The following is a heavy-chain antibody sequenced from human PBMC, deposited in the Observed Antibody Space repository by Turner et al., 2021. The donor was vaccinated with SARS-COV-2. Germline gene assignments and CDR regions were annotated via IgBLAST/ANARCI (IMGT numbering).Heavy chain of an antibody. J-gene: IGHJ4*02. V-gene: IGHV1-2*02. CDR2: INPNSGGT. Sequence: QVQLVQSGAEVKKPGASVKVACKASGYTFTGYYMHWLRQAPGQGLEWMGWINPNSGGTNYAQKFQGRVTMTRDTSISTAYMELSRLRSDDTAVYFCARDLFDLGSRWTQWGQGTLVTVSS. CDR3: ARDLFDLGSRWTQ. D-gene: IGHD6-13*01. CDR1: GYTFTGYY.